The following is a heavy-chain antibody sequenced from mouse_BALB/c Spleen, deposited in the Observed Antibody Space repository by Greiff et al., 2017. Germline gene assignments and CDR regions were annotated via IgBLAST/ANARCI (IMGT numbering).Heavy chain of an antibody. Sequence: EVKLMESGGGLVQPGGSRKLSCAASGFTFSSFGMHWDRQAPEKGLEWVAYISSGSSTIYYADTVKGRFTISRDNPKNTLFLQMTSLRSEDTAMYYCARGGYRYDDYAMDYWGQGTSVTVSS. D-gene: IGHD2-14*01. CDR1: GFTFSSFG. CDR3: ARGGYRYDDYAMDY. CDR2: ISSGSSTI. J-gene: IGHJ4*01. V-gene: IGHV5-17*02.